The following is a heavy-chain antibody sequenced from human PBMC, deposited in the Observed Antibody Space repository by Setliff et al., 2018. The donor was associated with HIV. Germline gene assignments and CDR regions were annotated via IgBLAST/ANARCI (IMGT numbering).Heavy chain of an antibody. Sequence: SETLSLTCSVSGGSISSDYWSWIRQPPGKGLEWIGYAHYTERTNYNPSLKSRVTISVDTSKNQFTLNLNSVTAADTAVYYCVNPSGAMGDFDSWGQGTLVTVSS. CDR1: GGSISSDY. CDR2: AHYTERT. D-gene: IGHD3-16*01. CDR3: VNPSGAMGDFDS. J-gene: IGHJ4*02. V-gene: IGHV4-59*01.